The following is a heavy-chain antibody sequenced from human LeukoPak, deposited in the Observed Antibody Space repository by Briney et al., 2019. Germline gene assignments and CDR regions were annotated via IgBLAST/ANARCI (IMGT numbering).Heavy chain of an antibody. CDR1: GYSFATYW. J-gene: IGHJ4*02. V-gene: IGHV5-51*01. Sequence: GESLKISCKGSGYSFATYWIGWVRQMPGKGLEWMGIIYPGDSDTRYSPSFQGQVTISADKSTSTTYLQWSSLKASDTAIYYCARDGMAAQKLFDYWGQGTLVTVPS. D-gene: IGHD6-6*01. CDR2: IYPGDSDT. CDR3: ARDGMAAQKLFDY.